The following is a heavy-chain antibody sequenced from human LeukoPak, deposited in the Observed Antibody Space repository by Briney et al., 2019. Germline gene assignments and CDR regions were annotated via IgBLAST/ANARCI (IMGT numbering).Heavy chain of an antibody. CDR3: ARLAKRAAQIDY. CDR2: INHSGST. Sequence: SETLSLTCAVYGGSFSGYYWSWIRQPPGKGPEWIGEINHSGSTNYNPSLKSRVTISVDTSKNQFSLKLSSVTAADTAVYYCARLAKRAAQIDYWGQGTLVTVSS. D-gene: IGHD2-15*01. J-gene: IGHJ4*02. V-gene: IGHV4-34*01. CDR1: GGSFSGYY.